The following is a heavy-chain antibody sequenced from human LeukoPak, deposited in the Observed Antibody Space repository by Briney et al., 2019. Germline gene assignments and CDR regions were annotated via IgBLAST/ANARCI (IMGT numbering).Heavy chain of an antibody. J-gene: IGHJ6*03. CDR1: GYSISSGYY. CDR2: INHSGST. D-gene: IGHD5-12*01. V-gene: IGHV4-38-2*02. CDR3: ARKRRGYSGYQAADYYYMDV. Sequence: SEILSLTCTVSGYSISSGYYWGWIRQPPGKGLGWIGEINHSGSTSYNPSLKSRVTISVDTSKNQFSLKLSSVTAADTAVYYCARKRRGYSGYQAADYYYMDVWGKGTTVTISS.